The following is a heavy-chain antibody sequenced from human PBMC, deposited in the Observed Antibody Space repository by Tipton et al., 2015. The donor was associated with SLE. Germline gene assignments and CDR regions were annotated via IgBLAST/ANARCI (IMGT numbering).Heavy chain of an antibody. CDR1: GFTFSTYA. V-gene: IGHV3-23*03. J-gene: IGHJ4*02. Sequence: SLRLSCAASGFTFSTYAMSWVRQAPGKGLEWVSVIYSGGSSTCFADSVKGRFTISRDDSKNTLFLQMNCLRAEDTAVYYCAKGYYGSGSYIDYWGQGTLVTVSA. CDR2: IYSGGSST. D-gene: IGHD3-10*01. CDR3: AKGYYGSGSYIDY.